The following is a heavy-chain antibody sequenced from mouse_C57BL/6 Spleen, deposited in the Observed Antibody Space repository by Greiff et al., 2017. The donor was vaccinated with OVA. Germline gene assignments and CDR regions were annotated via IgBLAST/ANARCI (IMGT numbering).Heavy chain of an antibody. CDR1: GYTFTSYW. Sequence: VQLQQSGAELVKPGASVKLSCKASGYTFTSYWMHWVKQRPGQGLEWIGNINPSNGGTNYNEKFKSKATLTADKSSSTAYMQLSSLTSEDSAVYFCARGCGGDRWYFDDWGKGTTVTVSS. CDR3: ARGCGGDRWYFDD. D-gene: IGHD3-3*01. J-gene: IGHJ1*03. V-gene: IGHV1-53*01. CDR2: INPSNGGT.